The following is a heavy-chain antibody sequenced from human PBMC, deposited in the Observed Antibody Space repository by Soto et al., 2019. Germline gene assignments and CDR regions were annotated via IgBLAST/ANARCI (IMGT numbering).Heavy chain of an antibody. J-gene: IGHJ6*02. D-gene: IGHD2-15*01. CDR3: ARDLRANNDRVVVAATAYYGMDV. V-gene: IGHV1-69*12. CDR1: GGTFSSYA. CDR2: IIPIFGTA. Sequence: QVQLVQSGAEVKKPGSSVKVSCKASGGTFSSYAISWVRQAPGQGLEWMGGIIPIFGTANYAQKFQGRVPITADESTSTAYMELSSLRSEDTAVYYCARDLRANNDRVVVAATAYYGMDVWGQGTTVTVSS.